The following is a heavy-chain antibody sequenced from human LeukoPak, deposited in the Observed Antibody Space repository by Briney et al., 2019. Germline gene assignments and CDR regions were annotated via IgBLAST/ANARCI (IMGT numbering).Heavy chain of an antibody. CDR2: IYYSGST. CDR1: GGSISSYY. CDR3: ARDGISSSSSSPAFYYYYGMDV. V-gene: IGHV4-59*01. Sequence: KPSETLSLTCTVSGGSISSYYWSWIRQPPGKGLEWIGYIYYSGSTNYNPSLKSRVTISVDTSKNQFSLKLSSVTAADTAVYYCARDGISSSSSSPAFYYYYGMDVWGQGTTVTVSS. D-gene: IGHD6-6*01. J-gene: IGHJ6*02.